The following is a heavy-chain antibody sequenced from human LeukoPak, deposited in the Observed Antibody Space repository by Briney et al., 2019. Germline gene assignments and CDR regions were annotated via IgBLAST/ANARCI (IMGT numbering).Heavy chain of an antibody. CDR1: GVSISPYY. V-gene: IGHV4-59*01. J-gene: IGHJ4*02. Sequence: SETLSLTCTVSGVSISPYYWSWIRQPPGKGLEWIGYIYYSGNTNYNPSLKSRVTISVDTSGNHFSLKLSSVTAADTAVYYCARGAGWYDYWGQGTLVTV. CDR3: ARGAGWYDY. CDR2: IYYSGNT. D-gene: IGHD6-19*01.